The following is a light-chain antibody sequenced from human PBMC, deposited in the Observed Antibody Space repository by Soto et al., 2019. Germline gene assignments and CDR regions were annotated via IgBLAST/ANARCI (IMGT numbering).Light chain of an antibody. Sequence: DIVLTQSRETLYLSLGERGTLSWRASQSVNSNYLAWYQQKPGQAPRLLIYGASDRATGTPDRFSGSGFGTQFTLTISGLEPEDFAVYFCQKYGRSPLNCGGGTKVGIK. CDR2: GAS. V-gene: IGKV3-20*01. CDR3: QKYGRSPLN. J-gene: IGKJ4*01. CDR1: QSVNSNY.